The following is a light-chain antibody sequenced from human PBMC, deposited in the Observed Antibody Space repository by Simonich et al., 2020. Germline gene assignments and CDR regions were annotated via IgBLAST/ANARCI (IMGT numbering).Light chain of an antibody. J-gene: IGKJ3*01. V-gene: IGKV4-1*01. CDR2: WAS. CDR3: QQYYSTPFT. CDR1: QSVLYSSKNKNY. Sequence: DIVMTQSPDSLAVSRGERATINCKSSQSVLYSSKNKNYLAWYQQKQGQPPKLLIYWASTWESGVPDRFSGSGSGTDFTLTISSLQAEDVAVYYCQQYYSTPFTFGPGTKVDIK.